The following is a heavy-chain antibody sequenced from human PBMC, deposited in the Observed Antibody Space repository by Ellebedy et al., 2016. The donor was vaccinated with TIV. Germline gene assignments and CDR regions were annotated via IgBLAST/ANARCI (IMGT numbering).Heavy chain of an antibody. Sequence: GESLKISXVTSGFPFSSRNMNWVRQAPGKGLEWISHISVSSSTIYYADSVRGRFTVSRDNARNSLYLEVNTLRDEDTAVYFCAGQYYDTLSGYRPYFDFWGPGALVTVSS. D-gene: IGHD3-9*01. CDR1: GFPFSSRN. J-gene: IGHJ4*02. CDR3: AGQYYDTLSGYRPYFDF. V-gene: IGHV3-48*02. CDR2: ISVSSSTI.